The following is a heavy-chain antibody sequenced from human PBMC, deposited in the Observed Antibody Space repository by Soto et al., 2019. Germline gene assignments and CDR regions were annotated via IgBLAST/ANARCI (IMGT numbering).Heavy chain of an antibody. CDR2: IYYSGST. CDR1: GGSISSSSYY. CDR3: ARDQFGINSYVVLAATGHWLDP. J-gene: IGHJ5*02. D-gene: IGHD2-15*01. V-gene: IGHV4-39*01. Sequence: SETLSLTCTVSGGSISSSSYYWGWIRQPPGKGLEWIGSIYYSGSTYYNPSLKSRVTISVDTSKNQFSLKLSSVTAADTAVYFCARDQFGINSYVVLAATGHWLDPWGQGTLVTVYS.